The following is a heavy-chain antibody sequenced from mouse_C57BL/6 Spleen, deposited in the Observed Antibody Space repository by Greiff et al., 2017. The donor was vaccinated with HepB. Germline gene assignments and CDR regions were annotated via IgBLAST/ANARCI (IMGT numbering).Heavy chain of an antibody. V-gene: IGHV1-18*01. CDR2: INPNNGGT. CDR3: ARKSNYPRGYWYFDV. J-gene: IGHJ1*03. Sequence: EVKLMESGPELVKPGASVKIPCKASGYTFTDYNMDWVKQSHGKSLEWIGDINPNNGGTIYNQKFKGKATLTVDKSSSTAYMELRSLTSEDTAVYYCARKSNYPRGYWYFDVWGTGTTVTVSS. D-gene: IGHD2-5*01. CDR1: GYTFTDYN.